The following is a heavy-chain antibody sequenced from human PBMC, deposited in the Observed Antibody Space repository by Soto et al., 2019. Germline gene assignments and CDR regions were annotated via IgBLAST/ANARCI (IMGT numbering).Heavy chain of an antibody. CDR2: IDGGNGNT. Sequence: QVQLVQSGAEVKQPGASVKVSCKASGYTFTNYAMHWVRQAPGQRLQWMGWIDGGNGNTEYSQSLQARVTITSDTSASTAYMELYGLRSEDSAVYYCARAPLFLGGTEYYFDHWGQGTLVTVSS. V-gene: IGHV1-3*01. J-gene: IGHJ4*02. D-gene: IGHD2-21*02. CDR1: GYTFTNYA. CDR3: ARAPLFLGGTEYYFDH.